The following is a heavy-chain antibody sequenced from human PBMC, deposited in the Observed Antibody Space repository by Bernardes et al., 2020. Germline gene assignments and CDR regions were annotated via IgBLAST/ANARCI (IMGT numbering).Heavy chain of an antibody. D-gene: IGHD2-15*01. CDR1: GFTFSSYA. V-gene: IGHV3-23*01. Sequence: GGPLRLSCAASGFTFSSYAMSWVRQAPGKGLEWVSAISGSGGSTYYADSVKGRFTISRDNSKNTLYLQMNSLRAEDTAVYYCAKDLETLGYCSGGSCYDDPWGQGTLVTVSS. CDR3: AKDLETLGYCSGGSCYDDP. CDR2: ISGSGGST. J-gene: IGHJ5*02.